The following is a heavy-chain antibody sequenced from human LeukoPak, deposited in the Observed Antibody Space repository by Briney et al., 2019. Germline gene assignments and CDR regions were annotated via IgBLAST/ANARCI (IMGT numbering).Heavy chain of an antibody. CDR2: ISSTDAGT. V-gene: IGHV3-23*01. D-gene: IGHD3-3*01. CDR3: ARDFRFLEDY. Sequence: PGGSLRLSCAASGFSLSSYAMSWVRQAPGKGLEWVSAISSTDAGTYHADSVRGRFTISRDSSKNTLYLQMNSLRAEDTAVYYCARDFRFLEDYWGQGTLVTVSS. CDR1: GFSLSSYA. J-gene: IGHJ4*02.